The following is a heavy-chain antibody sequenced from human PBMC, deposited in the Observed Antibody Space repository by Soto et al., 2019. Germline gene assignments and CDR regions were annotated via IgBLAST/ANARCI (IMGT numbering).Heavy chain of an antibody. CDR3: ASSPGNYYDSSGYHHDPGYIDY. CDR2: IYPGDSDT. CDR1: GYSFTSYW. V-gene: IGHV5-51*01. D-gene: IGHD3-22*01. J-gene: IGHJ4*02. Sequence: GESLKISCKGSGYSFTSYWIGWVRQMPGKGLEWMGIIYPGDSDTRYSPSFQGQVTISADKSISTAYLQWSSLKASDTAMYYCASSPGNYYDSSGYHHDPGYIDYPGQGTLVTVSS.